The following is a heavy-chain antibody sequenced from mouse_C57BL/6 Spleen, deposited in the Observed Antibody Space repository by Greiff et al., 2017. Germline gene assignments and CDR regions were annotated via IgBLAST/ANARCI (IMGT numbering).Heavy chain of an antibody. CDR1: GYTFTDYE. V-gene: IGHV1-15*01. D-gene: IGHD1-1*01. CDR2: IDPETGGT. J-gene: IGHJ1*03. CDR3: TRCYYGSSSSYWYFDV. Sequence: VQLQQSGAELVRPGASVTLSCKASGYTFTDYEMHWVKQTPVHGLEWIGAIDPETGGTAYNQKFKGKAILTADKSSSTAYMELRSLTSEDSAVYYCTRCYYGSSSSYWYFDVWGTETTVTVSS.